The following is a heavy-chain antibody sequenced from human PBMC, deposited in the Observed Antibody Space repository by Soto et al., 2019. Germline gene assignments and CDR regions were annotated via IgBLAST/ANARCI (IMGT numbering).Heavy chain of an antibody. V-gene: IGHV3-30-3*01. Sequence: PVGSLRLPCAAAGFTFSSYAMHCVSQAPGKGLEWVAVISYDGSNKYYADSVKGRFRISRDNSKITLYLQMNSLRAEDTAVYYCARDRSWQLWGGDYYYYGMDVWGQGTTVTVSS. J-gene: IGHJ6*02. CDR2: ISYDGSNK. CDR3: ARDRSWQLWGGDYYYYGMDV. D-gene: IGHD5-18*01. CDR1: GFTFSSYA.